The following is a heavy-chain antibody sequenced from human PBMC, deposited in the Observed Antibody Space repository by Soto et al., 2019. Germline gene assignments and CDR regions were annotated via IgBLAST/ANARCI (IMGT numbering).Heavy chain of an antibody. CDR1: GGSISSYY. D-gene: IGHD3-3*01. CDR3: ARDGGRYYAMDV. CDR2: IYYSGST. Sequence: QVQLQESGPGLVKPSETLSLTCTVSGGSISSYYWSWIRQPPGKGLEWIGYIYYSGSTNNNPSPKSRVTITEDTSKNLFPLKLSAVTAADTAVYYCARDGGRYYAMDVWGQGTTVTVSS. J-gene: IGHJ6*02. V-gene: IGHV4-59*01.